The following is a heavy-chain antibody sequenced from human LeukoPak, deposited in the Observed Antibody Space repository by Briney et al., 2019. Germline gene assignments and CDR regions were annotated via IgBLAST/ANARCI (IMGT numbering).Heavy chain of an antibody. CDR1: GGSMNSFY. CDR2: IYASGSS. CDR3: ARGWCSTTTCYLPDY. J-gene: IGHJ4*02. Sequence: ETLSLTCTVSGGSMNSFYWSWIRQPAGKGLEWIGRIYASGSSNYNPSLKSRLTISIDNSKNQFSLKLTSVTAADTAVYYCARGWCSTTTCYLPDYWGQGTLVTVSS. V-gene: IGHV4-4*07. D-gene: IGHD2-2*01.